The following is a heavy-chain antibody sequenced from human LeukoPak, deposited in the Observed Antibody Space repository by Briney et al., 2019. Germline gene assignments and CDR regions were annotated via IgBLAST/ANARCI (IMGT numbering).Heavy chain of an antibody. J-gene: IGHJ4*02. Sequence: GGSLRLSCAASGFTFSSYSMNWDRQAPGKGLEWVSYISSSSSTIYYADSVKGRFTISRDNAKNSLYLQMNSLRAGDTAVYYCARDRPGAAADYWGQGTLVTVSS. CDR3: ARDRPGAAADY. CDR2: ISSSSSTI. V-gene: IGHV3-48*01. D-gene: IGHD6-13*01. CDR1: GFTFSSYS.